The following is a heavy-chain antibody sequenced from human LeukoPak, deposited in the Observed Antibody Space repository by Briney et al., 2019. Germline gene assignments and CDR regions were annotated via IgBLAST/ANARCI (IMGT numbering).Heavy chain of an antibody. Sequence: SETLSLTCSVSGYSISSGYTWGWIRQPPGKGLEWIGNIFHSGNTYYNPSLKSRVTISVDTSKNQFSLKLTSVTAADTAVFFCARMKSNHWYFDLWGRGSLVTVSS. CDR2: IFHSGNT. D-gene: IGHD4-11*01. CDR1: GYSISSGYT. V-gene: IGHV4-38-2*02. CDR3: ARMKSNHWYFDL. J-gene: IGHJ2*01.